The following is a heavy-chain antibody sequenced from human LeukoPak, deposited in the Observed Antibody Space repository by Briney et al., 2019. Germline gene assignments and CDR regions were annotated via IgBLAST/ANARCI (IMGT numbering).Heavy chain of an antibody. D-gene: IGHD3-10*01. CDR3: AAGDPMVRGVTADY. Sequence: EASVKVSCKASGGTFSSYAISWVRQAPGQGLEWMGRIIPILGIANYAQKFQGRVTITADKSTSTAYMELSSLRSEDTAVYYCAAGDPMVRGVTADYWGQGTLVTVSS. CDR2: IIPILGIA. J-gene: IGHJ4*02. CDR1: GGTFSSYA. V-gene: IGHV1-69*04.